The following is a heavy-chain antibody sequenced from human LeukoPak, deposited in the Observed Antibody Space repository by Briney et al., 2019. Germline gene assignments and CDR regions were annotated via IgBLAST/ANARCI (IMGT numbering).Heavy chain of an antibody. CDR3: ARSKRGVWFGEFPGPGSYYFDY. D-gene: IGHD3-10*01. CDR1: GFTFSSYG. Sequence: GRSLRLSCVASGFTFSSYGMHWVRQAPGKGLEWVALISHDGSNKDYADSVKGRFTISRDNSKNTLYLQMNSLRAEDTAVYYCARSKRGVWFGEFPGPGSYYFDYWGQGTLVTVSS. CDR2: ISHDGSNK. V-gene: IGHV3-30*03. J-gene: IGHJ4*02.